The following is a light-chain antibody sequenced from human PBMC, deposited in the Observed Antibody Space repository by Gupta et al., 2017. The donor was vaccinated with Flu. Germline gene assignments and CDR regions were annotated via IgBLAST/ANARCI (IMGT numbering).Light chain of an antibody. Sequence: ATLSLSPGERATLSCRASHSVTTFLAWYQQRPGQAPRLLIYDASNRATGVPARFTGSGSGTDFTLTISSREPEDFAIYYCQQRSNWPPVTFGGGTKVEIK. CDR3: QQRSNWPPVT. V-gene: IGKV3-11*01. CDR1: HSVTTF. CDR2: DAS. J-gene: IGKJ4*01.